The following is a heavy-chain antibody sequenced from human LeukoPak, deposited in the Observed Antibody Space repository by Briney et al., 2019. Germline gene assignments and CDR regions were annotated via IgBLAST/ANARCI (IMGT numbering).Heavy chain of an antibody. D-gene: IGHD3-3*01. CDR3: ARVTYDFWSGYYSDYYYYMDV. CDR2: IIPIFGTA. Sequence: GASVKVSCKASGGTFGSYAISWVRQAPGQGLEWMGGIIPIFGTANYAQKFQGRVTITTDESTSTAYMELSSLRSEDTAVYYCARVTYDFWSGYYSDYYYYMDVWGKGTTVTVSS. J-gene: IGHJ6*03. V-gene: IGHV1-69*05. CDR1: GGTFGSYA.